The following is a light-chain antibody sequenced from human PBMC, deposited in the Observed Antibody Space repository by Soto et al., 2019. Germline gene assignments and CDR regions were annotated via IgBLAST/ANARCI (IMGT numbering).Light chain of an antibody. J-gene: IGLJ1*01. CDR2: EVS. CDR3: RSYAGSSTLPYV. CDR1: SSDVGSYSL. Sequence: QSALTQPASVSGSPGQSITISCTGTSSDVGSYSLVSWYQHHPGKAPKLMIYEVSKRPSGVSNRFSGSKSGNTASLTISGLQAEDEADYYRRSYAGSSTLPYVLGTGTKVTV. V-gene: IGLV2-23*02.